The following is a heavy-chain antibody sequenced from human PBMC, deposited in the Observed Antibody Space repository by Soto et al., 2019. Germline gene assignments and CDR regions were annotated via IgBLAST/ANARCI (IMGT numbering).Heavy chain of an antibody. D-gene: IGHD6-19*01. CDR1: GASISSYY. J-gene: IGHJ4*02. Sequence: PSETLSLTCSVSGASISSYYWRWIRQPAGKGLEWIGRIYVSRILNYNRSLKSRVTMSGDTSKNQFSRKLSSVTAVDTAVYFCVKDSKYSSGWDWGQGALVTVSS. CDR2: IYVSRIL. CDR3: VKDSKYSSGWD. V-gene: IGHV4-4*07.